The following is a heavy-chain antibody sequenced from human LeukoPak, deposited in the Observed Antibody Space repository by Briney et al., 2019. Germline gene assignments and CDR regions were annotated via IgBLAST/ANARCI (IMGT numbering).Heavy chain of an antibody. CDR3: ARDRGSTEFNY. J-gene: IGHJ4*02. V-gene: IGHV3-74*01. D-gene: IGHD1-26*01. Sequence: GGSLRLSCAASGFTFSSNWMQWVRQAPGKGLVWVSRINSDGSRTNYADSVKGRFTISRDNAKNTLYLKMNSLRAEDTAVYYFARDRGSTEFNYWGQGTRVTFSS. CDR1: GFTFSSNW. CDR2: INSDGSRT.